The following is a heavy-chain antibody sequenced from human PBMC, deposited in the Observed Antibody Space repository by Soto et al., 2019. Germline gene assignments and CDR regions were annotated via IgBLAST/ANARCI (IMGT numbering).Heavy chain of an antibody. J-gene: IGHJ6*02. CDR1: GGTFSSYT. Sequence: QVQLVQSGAEVKKPGSSVKVSCKASGGTFSSYTISWVRQAPGQGLEWMGRIIPILGIANYAQKFQGRVTITADKSTSTADMELSSLRSENTAVYYCARDPRRTPRDVMDVWGQGTTVTVSS. D-gene: IGHD2-21*01. CDR2: IIPILGIA. CDR3: ARDPRRTPRDVMDV. V-gene: IGHV1-69*08.